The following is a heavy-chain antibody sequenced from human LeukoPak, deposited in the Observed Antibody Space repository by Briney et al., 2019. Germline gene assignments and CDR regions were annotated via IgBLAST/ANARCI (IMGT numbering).Heavy chain of an antibody. CDR1: GFTFSSYA. CDR3: ARGSDVDY. J-gene: IGHJ4*02. V-gene: IGHV3-30*04. Sequence: GGSLRLSCAASGFTFSSYAMHWVRQAPGKGLEWVAVISYDGSNKYYADSVKGRFTISRDNSKNTLYLQMNSLRAEDTAVYYCARGSDVDYWGQGTLVTVSS. CDR2: ISYDGSNK.